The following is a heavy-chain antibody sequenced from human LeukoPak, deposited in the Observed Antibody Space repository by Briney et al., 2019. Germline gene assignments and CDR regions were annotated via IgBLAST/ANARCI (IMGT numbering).Heavy chain of an antibody. V-gene: IGHV1-69*05. CDR2: IIPIFGTA. CDR1: GGTFSSYT. Sequence: SVKVSCKASGGTFSSYTISWVRQAPGQGLEWMGMIIPIFGTANYAQKFQGRVTITTDESTSTAYMELSSLRSEATAVYYCARDLQFPTSGYDEAPEAYWGQGTLVTVSS. CDR3: ARDLQFPTSGYDEAPEAY. J-gene: IGHJ4*02. D-gene: IGHD5-12*01.